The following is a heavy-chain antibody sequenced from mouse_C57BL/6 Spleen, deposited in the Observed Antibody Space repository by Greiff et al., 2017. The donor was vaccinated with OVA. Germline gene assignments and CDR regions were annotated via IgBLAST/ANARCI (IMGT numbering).Heavy chain of an antibody. CDR2: ISYSGST. V-gene: IGHV3-1*01. D-gene: IGHD1-1*01. CDR3: ATTVVEGAWFAY. CDR1: GYSITSGYD. J-gene: IGHJ3*01. Sequence: EVQRVESGPGMVKPSQSLSLTCTVTGYSITSGYDWHWIRHFPGNKLEWMGYISYSGSTNYNPSLKSRISITHDTSKNHFFLKLNSVTTEDTATYYCATTVVEGAWFAYWGQGTLVTVSA.